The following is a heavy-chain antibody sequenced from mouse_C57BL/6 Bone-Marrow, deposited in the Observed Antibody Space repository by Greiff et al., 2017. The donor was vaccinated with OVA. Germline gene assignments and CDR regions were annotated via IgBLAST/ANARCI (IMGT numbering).Heavy chain of an antibody. V-gene: IGHV1-82*01. J-gene: IGHJ2*01. CDR3: ARHEDGYYASYFDY. CDR2: IYPGDGDT. D-gene: IGHD2-3*01. Sequence: VQLQQSGPELVKPGALVKISCKASGYAFSSSWLNWVKQRPGKGLEWIGRIYPGDGDTNYNGKFKGKATLTADKSSSTAYMKLSSLTSEDSAVYFCARHEDGYYASYFDYWGQGTTLTVSS. CDR1: GYAFSSSW.